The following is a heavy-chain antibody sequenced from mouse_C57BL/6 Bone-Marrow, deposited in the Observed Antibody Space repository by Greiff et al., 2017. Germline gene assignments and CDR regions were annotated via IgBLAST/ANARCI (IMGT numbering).Heavy chain of an antibody. Sequence: EVQLVESGAELVKPGASVKLSCTASGFNIKDYYMHWVKQRTEQGLAWIGRIDPEDGETKYAPKFQGKATITADTSSNTAYLQLSSLTSEDTAVYYCARDSSGYVDYFDYWGQGTTLTVSS. D-gene: IGHD3-2*02. CDR3: ARDSSGYVDYFDY. CDR2: IDPEDGET. V-gene: IGHV14-2*01. CDR1: GFNIKDYY. J-gene: IGHJ2*01.